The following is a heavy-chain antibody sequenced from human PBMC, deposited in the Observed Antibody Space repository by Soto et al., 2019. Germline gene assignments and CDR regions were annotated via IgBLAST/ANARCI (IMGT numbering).Heavy chain of an antibody. CDR1: GFTFSSYW. Sequence: LRLSCAASGFTFSSYWMHWVRQAPGEGLVWVSYIKPDGSRTKDADSVKGRFTISRGNARNTLYLRMNSLRAEDTAVYYCARDNNWSYDSWGRGTLVTVSS. D-gene: IGHD1-1*01. CDR2: IKPDGSRT. CDR3: ARDNNWSYDS. V-gene: IGHV3-74*03. J-gene: IGHJ4*02.